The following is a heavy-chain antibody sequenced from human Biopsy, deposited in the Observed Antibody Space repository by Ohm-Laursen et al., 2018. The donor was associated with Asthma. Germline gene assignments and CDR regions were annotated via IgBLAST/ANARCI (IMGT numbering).Heavy chain of an antibody. D-gene: IGHD2-2*01. CDR2: IYFSGNT. Sequence: LSLTCTVSGGSITSFYWSWIRQPPGRGLEWIGYIYFSGNTNYNPSLKSRVTISIGTSKNHFSLKLTSVTAADTAVYYCARGSGSSLPYPDAFDIWGQGTMVIVSS. J-gene: IGHJ3*02. CDR3: ARGSGSSLPYPDAFDI. CDR1: GGSITSFY. V-gene: IGHV4-59*01.